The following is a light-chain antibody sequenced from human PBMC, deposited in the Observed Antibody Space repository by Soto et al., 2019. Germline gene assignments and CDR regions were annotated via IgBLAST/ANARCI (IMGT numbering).Light chain of an antibody. J-gene: IGLJ1*01. V-gene: IGLV1-40*01. CDR3: QSYDSSMSGSSYV. CDR2: GNS. CDR1: SSNIGAGYD. Sequence: QSVLTQPPSVSGAPGQRVTISCTGSSSNIGAGYDVHWYQQLPGTAPKLLIYGNSNRPSGVPDRFSGSKSGTSASLAITGLQDEDEADYYCQSYDSSMSGSSYVFGTGTKVTVL.